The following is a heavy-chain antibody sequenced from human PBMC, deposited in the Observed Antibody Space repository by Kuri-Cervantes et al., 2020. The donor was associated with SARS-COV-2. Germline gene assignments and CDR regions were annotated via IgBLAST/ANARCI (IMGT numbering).Heavy chain of an antibody. V-gene: IGHV3-30-3*01. Sequence: LSLTCAASGFTFSSYAMHWVRQAPGKGLEWVAVISYDGSNKYYADSVKGRFTISRDNSKNTLYLQMNSLRAEDTAVYYCTQLDYYGMDVWGQGTTVTVSS. CDR2: ISYDGSNK. J-gene: IGHJ6*02. CDR1: GFTFSSYA. CDR3: TQLDYYGMDV.